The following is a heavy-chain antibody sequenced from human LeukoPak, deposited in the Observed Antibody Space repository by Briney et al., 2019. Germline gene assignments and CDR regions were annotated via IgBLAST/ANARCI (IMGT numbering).Heavy chain of an antibody. J-gene: IGHJ4*02. CDR3: ARDGLTIFGVGDVS. V-gene: IGHV1-2*02. CDR2: INRNSGGT. D-gene: IGHD3-3*01. CDR1: GYTFTGYY. Sequence: ASVKVSCKASGYTFTGYYMHWVRRAPGQGLEWMGWINRNSGGTNYAQKFQGRVTMTRDTSISTAYMELSRLRSDDTAVYYCARDGLTIFGVGDVSWGQGTLVTVSS.